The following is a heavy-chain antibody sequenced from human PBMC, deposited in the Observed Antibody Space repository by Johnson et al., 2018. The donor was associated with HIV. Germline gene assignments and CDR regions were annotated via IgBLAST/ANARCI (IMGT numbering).Heavy chain of an antibody. V-gene: IGHV3-11*04. Sequence: QMQLVESGGGLVKPGGSLRLSCAASGFTFSDYYMSWIRQAPGKGLAWVSYISSSGSTIYYADSVKGRFTISRDNAKNSLYLQMNSLRAEDTAVYYCAKSDVVVIPEGAFDIWGQGTMVTVSS. CDR2: ISSSGSTI. CDR1: GFTFSDYY. D-gene: IGHD2-21*01. CDR3: AKSDVVVIPEGAFDI. J-gene: IGHJ3*02.